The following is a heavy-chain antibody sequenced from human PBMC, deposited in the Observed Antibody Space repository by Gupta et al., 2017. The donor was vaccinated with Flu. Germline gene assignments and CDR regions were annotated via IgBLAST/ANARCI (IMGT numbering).Heavy chain of an antibody. J-gene: IGHJ4*02. CDR3: ARAWDVTVAGTFDY. Sequence: EVQLVESGGGLVKPGGSLRLACAASGFTFNTYGMTWVRQAPGKGLEWVSSISRSSSYIYYADSVKGRFTISRHNAKNSLYLQMNSRRAEDTAVYYCARAWDVTVAGTFDYWGQGTLVTVSS. V-gene: IGHV3-21*01. CDR1: GFTFNTYG. D-gene: IGHD6-19*01. CDR2: ISRSSSYI.